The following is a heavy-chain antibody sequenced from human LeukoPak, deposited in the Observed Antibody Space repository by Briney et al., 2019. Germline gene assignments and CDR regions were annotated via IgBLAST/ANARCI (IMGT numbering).Heavy chain of an antibody. V-gene: IGHV1-69*01. CDR2: IIPIFGTA. CDR1: GGTFSSYA. Sequence: SVKVSCKASGGTFSSYAISWVRQAPGQGLEWMGGIIPIFGTANYAQKFQGRVTITADESTSTAYMELSSLRSEDTAAYYCARDLTLYSSSSDNRPTDDYWGQGTLVTVSS. D-gene: IGHD6-6*01. J-gene: IGHJ4*02. CDR3: ARDLTLYSSSSDNRPTDDY.